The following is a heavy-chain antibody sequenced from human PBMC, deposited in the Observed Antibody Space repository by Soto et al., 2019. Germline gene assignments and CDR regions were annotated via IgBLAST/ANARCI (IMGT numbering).Heavy chain of an antibody. CDR2: MNPGSGKT. Sequence: GASVKVSCKASGGTFSNFDISWVRQAAGQGLEWLGWMNPGSGKTGYASKFQGRVAMTRDASTGTSHLELSSLTSDDTAVYYCARMASAGTLNWFDPWGPGTLVTVPQ. D-gene: IGHD6-13*01. V-gene: IGHV1-8*02. CDR3: ARMASAGTLNWFDP. J-gene: IGHJ5*02. CDR1: GGTFSNFD.